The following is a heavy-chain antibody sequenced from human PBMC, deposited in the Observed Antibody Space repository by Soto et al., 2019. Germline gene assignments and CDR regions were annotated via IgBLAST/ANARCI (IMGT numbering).Heavy chain of an antibody. Sequence: QITLKESGPTLVKPTQTLTLTCTFSGFSLSTSGVGVGWIRQPPGKALEWLALIYWDDDKRYSPSLKSRLTITYDTSQNQVVLTMTNMDSVDTATYYCAHSLVGYYYDSSGLNGFDPWGQGTLVTVSS. CDR1: GFSLSTSGVG. V-gene: IGHV2-5*02. J-gene: IGHJ5*02. CDR2: IYWDDDK. D-gene: IGHD3-22*01. CDR3: AHSLVGYYYDSSGLNGFDP.